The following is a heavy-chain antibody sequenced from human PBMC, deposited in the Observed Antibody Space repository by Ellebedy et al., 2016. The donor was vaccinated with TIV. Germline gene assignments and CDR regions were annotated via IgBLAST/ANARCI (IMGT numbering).Heavy chain of an antibody. J-gene: IGHJ4*02. Sequence: SETLSLTXAVSGGSITTGTYWSWVRQPPGAGLEWIGEISHSGDTKYSPSLKTRVTISIDKSKNQFSLRLNSVTAADTAVYYCARSSGYFSLDYWGQGTLVTVSS. D-gene: IGHD3-22*01. CDR2: ISHSGDT. CDR3: ARSSGYFSLDY. V-gene: IGHV4-4*02. CDR1: GGSITTGTY.